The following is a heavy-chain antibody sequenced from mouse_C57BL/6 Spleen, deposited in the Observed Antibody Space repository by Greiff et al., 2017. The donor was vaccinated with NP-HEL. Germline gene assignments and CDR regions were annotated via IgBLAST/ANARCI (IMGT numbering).Heavy chain of an antibody. J-gene: IGHJ4*01. CDR2: IWTGGGT. Sequence: VQLQQSGPGLVAPSQSLSITCTVSGFSLTSYAISWVRQPPGQGLEWLGVIWTGGGTNYNSALKSRLSISKDNSKSQVFLKMNSLQTDDTARYYCARSNYDYDEEDYAMDYWGQGTSVTVSS. CDR1: GFSLTSYA. D-gene: IGHD2-4*01. CDR3: ARSNYDYDEEDYAMDY. V-gene: IGHV2-9-1*01.